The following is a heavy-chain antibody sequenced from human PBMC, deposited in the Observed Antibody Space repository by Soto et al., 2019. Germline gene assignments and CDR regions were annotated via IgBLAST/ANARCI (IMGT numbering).Heavy chain of an antibody. J-gene: IGHJ3*02. CDR1: GFTFSNYA. CDR2: ISGGGGNT. D-gene: IGHD3-22*01. CDR3: AKKDGTDGYYDAFDI. V-gene: IGHV3-23*01. Sequence: GGSLRLSCTASGFTFSNYAMSWVRQAPGKGLEWVSSISGGGGNTYYADSVKGRFTISRDDSKNTLFLQMNSLRVEDTALYYCAKKDGTDGYYDAFDIWGRGTMVTVSS.